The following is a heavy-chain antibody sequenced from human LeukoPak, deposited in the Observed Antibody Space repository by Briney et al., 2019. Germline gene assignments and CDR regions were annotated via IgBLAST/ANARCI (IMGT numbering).Heavy chain of an antibody. Sequence: GASVKVSCKASGGTFSSNAISWVRQAPGQGLEWMGRIIPILGIANYAQKFQGRVTITADKSTSTAYMELSSLRSEDTAVYYCARDRGYGDYGNYDYWGQGTLVTVSS. V-gene: IGHV1-69*04. CDR2: IIPILGIA. CDR1: GGTFSSNA. CDR3: ARDRGYGDYGNYDY. D-gene: IGHD4-17*01. J-gene: IGHJ4*02.